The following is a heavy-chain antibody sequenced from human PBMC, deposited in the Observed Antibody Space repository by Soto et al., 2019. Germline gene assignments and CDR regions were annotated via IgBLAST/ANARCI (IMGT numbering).Heavy chain of an antibody. D-gene: IGHD1-1*01. Sequence: SENPSLTCTVTGDSVSSYYWSWIRQSPGKGLQWIGYIFYRGGTAYNRSLKSRVTMSLDMYKKKFSLKLTSVNAADTAAYYCARVQLLHKVMDXWGQGTLVTVSX. CDR1: GDSVSSYY. V-gene: IGHV4-59*02. CDR3: ARVQLLHKVMDX. CDR2: IFYRGGT. J-gene: IGHJ4*02.